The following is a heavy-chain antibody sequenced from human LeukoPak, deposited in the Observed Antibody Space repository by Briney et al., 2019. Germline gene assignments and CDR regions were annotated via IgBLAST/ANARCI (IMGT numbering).Heavy chain of an antibody. J-gene: IGHJ4*02. CDR1: GYTLTDLS. Sequence: GASVKVSCTTSGYTLTDLSMHWVRQTPGKGLEWIGGTDPENGMKVYAQKFLGRVTMTEDTSTKTSYMELSSLTSEDTAIYYCTPSRWAAKGPFDFWGQGTLVTVSS. D-gene: IGHD1-26*01. CDR2: TDPENGMK. V-gene: IGHV1-24*01. CDR3: TPSRWAAKGPFDF.